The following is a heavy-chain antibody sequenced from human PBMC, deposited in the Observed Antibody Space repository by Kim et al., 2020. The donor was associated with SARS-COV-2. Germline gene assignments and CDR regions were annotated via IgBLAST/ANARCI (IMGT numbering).Heavy chain of an antibody. Sequence: GGSLRLSCAASGFTFSSYGMHWVRQAPGKGLEWVAVIWYDGSNKYYADSVKGRFTISRDNSKNTLYLQMNSLRAEDTAVYYCARSGKIAQGYYFDYWGQGTLVTVSS. CDR2: IWYDGSNK. CDR1: GFTFSSYG. J-gene: IGHJ4*02. CDR3: ARSGKIAQGYYFDY. V-gene: IGHV3-33*01.